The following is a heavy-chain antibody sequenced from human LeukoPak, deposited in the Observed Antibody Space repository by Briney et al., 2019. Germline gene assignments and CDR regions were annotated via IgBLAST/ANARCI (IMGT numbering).Heavy chain of an antibody. CDR3: ARDRYLRYYDSSGYYYDY. CDR2: INAGNGNT. Sequence: ASVKVSCKASGYTFTSYAMHWVRQAPGQRLEWMGWINAGNGNTKYSQEFQGRVTMTRDTSISTAYMELSRLRSDDTAVYYCARDRYLRYYDSSGYYYDYWGQGTLVTVSS. D-gene: IGHD3-22*01. J-gene: IGHJ4*02. CDR1: GYTFTSYA. V-gene: IGHV1-3*01.